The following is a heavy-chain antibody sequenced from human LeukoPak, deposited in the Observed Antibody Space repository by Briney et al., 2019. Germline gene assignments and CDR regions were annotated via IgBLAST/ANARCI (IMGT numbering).Heavy chain of an antibody. CDR2: ISSSSDYI. CDR3: ARTLWPYDAFDI. Sequence: GESLKISCVASGFSFSDFYMSWIRQAPGKGLEWVSYISSSSDYINYADSVKGRFTISRDNAKNSLYLQMNSLRAGDTAVYYCARTLWPYDAFDIWGQGTMVTVSS. V-gene: IGHV3-11*06. CDR1: GFSFSDFY. J-gene: IGHJ3*02. D-gene: IGHD3-16*01.